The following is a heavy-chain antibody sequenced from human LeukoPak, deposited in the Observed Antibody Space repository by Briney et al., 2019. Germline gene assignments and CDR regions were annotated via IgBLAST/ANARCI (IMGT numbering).Heavy chain of an antibody. Sequence: ASVKVSCKASGGTFSSYAISWARQAPGQGLEWMGRIIPILGIANYAQKFQGRVTITADKSTSTAYMELSSLRSEDTAVYYCARGYCSSTSCVYGMDVWGQGTTVTVSS. V-gene: IGHV1-69*04. CDR2: IIPILGIA. D-gene: IGHD2-2*01. CDR1: GGTFSSYA. CDR3: ARGYCSSTSCVYGMDV. J-gene: IGHJ6*02.